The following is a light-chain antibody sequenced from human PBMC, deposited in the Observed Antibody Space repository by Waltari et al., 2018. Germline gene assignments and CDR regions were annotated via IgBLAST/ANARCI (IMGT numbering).Light chain of an antibody. J-gene: IGKJ1*01. CDR2: DTS. Sequence: IMLTQSPATLSLSPGVRATLSCRTSPSVSSYLAWFQQKPGQAPRLLIYDTSNRATGIPARFSGSGSGTDFTLTISSLEPEDSAVYYCQQRSHWRTFGQGTKVEIK. CDR1: PSVSSY. V-gene: IGKV3-11*01. CDR3: QQRSHWRT.